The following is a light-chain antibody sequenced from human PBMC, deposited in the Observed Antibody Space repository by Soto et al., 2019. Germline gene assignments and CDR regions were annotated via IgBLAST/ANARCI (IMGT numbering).Light chain of an antibody. V-gene: IGKV2-30*01. CDR3: MPGAHWPLT. CDR2: EVS. Sequence: EVVLTQSPLSLPVTVGQPATVSCRSSQSLLFSNGITDLTWFHQRPGQPPRRLISEVSNRESGVADRFSGSRSGTDFNLRISRVEAEDVGLFYCMPGAHWPLTFGGGTRVEIK. J-gene: IGKJ4*01. CDR1: QSLLFSNGITD.